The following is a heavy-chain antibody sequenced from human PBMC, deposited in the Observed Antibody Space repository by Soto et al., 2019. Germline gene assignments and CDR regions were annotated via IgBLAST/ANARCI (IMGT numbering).Heavy chain of an antibody. J-gene: IGHJ4*02. D-gene: IGHD3-3*01. Sequence: SETLSLTCAVYGGSFSGYYWSWIRQPPGKGLYWIVEINHSGSINYYPSFKSRVTISVDTSKIHFSLKLSSVTAADTAVFFFARGRHSFWSGYYRIPFDYWGQGTLVTVSS. V-gene: IGHV4-34*01. CDR2: INHSGSI. CDR1: GGSFSGYY. CDR3: ARGRHSFWSGYYRIPFDY.